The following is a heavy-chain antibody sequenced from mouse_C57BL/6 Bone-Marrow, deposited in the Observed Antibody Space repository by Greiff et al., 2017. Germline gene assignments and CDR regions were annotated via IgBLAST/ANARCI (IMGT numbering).Heavy chain of an antibody. J-gene: IGHJ3*01. Sequence: LVESGAELVRPGASVKLSCTASGFNIKDDYMHWVKQRPEQGLEWIGWIDPENGDPEYASKFQGKATITADTPSNTAYLQLSSLTSEDTAVYYCTKGVYDYDEAYWGQGTLVTVSA. D-gene: IGHD2-4*01. CDR2: IDPENGDP. V-gene: IGHV14-4*01. CDR1: GFNIKDDY. CDR3: TKGVYDYDEAY.